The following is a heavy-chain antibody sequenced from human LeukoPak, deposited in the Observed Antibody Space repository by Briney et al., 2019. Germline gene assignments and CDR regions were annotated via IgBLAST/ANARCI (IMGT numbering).Heavy chain of an antibody. D-gene: IGHD5-18*01. CDR1: GFTFSDYY. CDR2: ISSSGSTI. V-gene: IGHV3-11*01. J-gene: IGHJ4*02. CDR3: ARQYSYGSRAFDY. Sequence: GGSLRLSCAASGFTFSDYYMNWIRQAPGKGRGGVSYISSSGSTIYYADSVKGRFTISRDNAKNSLYLQMNSLRAEDTAVYYCARQYSYGSRAFDYWGQGTLVTVSS.